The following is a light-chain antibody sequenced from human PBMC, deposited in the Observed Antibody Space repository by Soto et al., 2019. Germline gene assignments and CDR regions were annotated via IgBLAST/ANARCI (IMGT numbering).Light chain of an antibody. CDR2: EVS. J-gene: IGLJ1*01. Sequence: QSALTQPASVSGSPGQSITISCTGTSSDVGGYNYVSWYQQHPGKAPKLMIYEVSNRPSGVSNRCSGSKSGNTASLTISGLQTEDEADYYCSSYTSSSILFGTGTKVTVL. CDR3: SSYTSSSIL. CDR1: SSDVGGYNY. V-gene: IGLV2-14*01.